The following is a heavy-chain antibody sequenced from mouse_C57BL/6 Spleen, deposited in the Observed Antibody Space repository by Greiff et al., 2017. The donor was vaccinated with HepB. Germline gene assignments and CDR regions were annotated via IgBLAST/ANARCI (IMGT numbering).Heavy chain of an antibody. CDR1: GYTFTSYW. CDR3: ARDYYGSRSWFAY. Sequence: VQLQQPGAELVKPGASVKMSCKASGYTFTSYWITWVKQRPGQGLEWIGDIYPGSGSTNYNEKFKSKATLTVDTSSSTAYMKLSSLTSEDSAVYYCARDYYGSRSWFAYWGQGTLVTVSA. J-gene: IGHJ3*01. CDR2: IYPGSGST. V-gene: IGHV1-55*01. D-gene: IGHD1-1*01.